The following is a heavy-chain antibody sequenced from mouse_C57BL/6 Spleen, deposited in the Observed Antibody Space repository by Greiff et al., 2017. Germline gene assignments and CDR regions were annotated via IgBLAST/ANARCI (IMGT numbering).Heavy chain of an antibody. CDR1: GFTFSSYA. V-gene: IGHV5-9-1*02. CDR2: ISSGGDYI. D-gene: IGHD1-1*01. CDR3: TRALITTVVAGAMDY. Sequence: EVQLVESGEGLVKPGGSLKLSCAASGFTFSSYAMSWVRQTPEKRLEWVAYISSGGDYIYYADPVKGRFTISRDNARNTLYLQMSSLKSEDTAMYYCTRALITTVVAGAMDYWGQGTSVTVSS. J-gene: IGHJ4*01.